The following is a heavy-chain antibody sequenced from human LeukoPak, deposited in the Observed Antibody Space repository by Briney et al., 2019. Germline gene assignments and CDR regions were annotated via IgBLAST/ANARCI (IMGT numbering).Heavy chain of an antibody. Sequence: SETLSLTCTVSGGSISSSSYYWAWIRQPPGKGLEWIGSIYYSGSTYYNPSLKSRVTVSVDTSKNQFSLKLNSVTAADTAVYYCARGYIVVVPAAHNWFDPWGQGTLVTVSS. V-gene: IGHV4-39*01. J-gene: IGHJ5*02. D-gene: IGHD2-2*01. CDR3: ARGYIVVVPAAHNWFDP. CDR2: IYYSGST. CDR1: GGSISSSSYY.